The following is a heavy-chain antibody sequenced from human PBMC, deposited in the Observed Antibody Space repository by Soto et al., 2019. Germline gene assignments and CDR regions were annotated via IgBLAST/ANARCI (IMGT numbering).Heavy chain of an antibody. CDR2: ISYDGSNK. Sequence: GGSLRLSCAASGFTFSSYAMHWVRQAPGKGLEWVAVISYDGSNKYYADSVKGRFTISRDNSKNTLYLQMNSLRAEDTAVYYCARDRRDYFDYWGQGTLVTVSS. J-gene: IGHJ4*02. CDR1: GFTFSSYA. CDR3: ARDRRDYFDY. V-gene: IGHV3-30-3*01.